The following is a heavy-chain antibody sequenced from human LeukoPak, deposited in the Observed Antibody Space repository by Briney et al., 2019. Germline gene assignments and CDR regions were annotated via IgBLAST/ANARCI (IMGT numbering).Heavy chain of an antibody. Sequence: GASVKVSCKASGYTFTGYYMHWVRQAPGQGLEWMGRIIPILGIANYAQKFQGRVTITADKSTSTAYMELSSLRSEDTAVYYCARDLRCSSTSCYNYYYYMDVWGKGTTVTVSS. CDR1: GYTFTGYY. CDR2: IIPILGIA. V-gene: IGHV1-69*04. CDR3: ARDLRCSSTSCYNYYYYMDV. D-gene: IGHD2-2*02. J-gene: IGHJ6*03.